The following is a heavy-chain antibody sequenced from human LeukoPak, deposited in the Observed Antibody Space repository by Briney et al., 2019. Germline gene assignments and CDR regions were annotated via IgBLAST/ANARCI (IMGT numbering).Heavy chain of an antibody. CDR1: GFTFGDYA. CDR2: IRSKAYGGTT. V-gene: IGHV3-49*03. J-gene: IGHJ4*02. Sequence: PGRSLRLSCTASGFTFGDYAMSWFRQAPGKWLEWVGLIRSKAYGGTTEYAASVKGRFTISRDDSKSIAYLQMNSLKTEDTAVYYCTRDSSYYYASSGSDYFDYWGQGTLVTVSS. CDR3: TRDSSYYYASSGSDYFDY. D-gene: IGHD3-22*01.